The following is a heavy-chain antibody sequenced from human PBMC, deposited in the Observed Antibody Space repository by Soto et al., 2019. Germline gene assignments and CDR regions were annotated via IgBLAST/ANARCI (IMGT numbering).Heavy chain of an antibody. J-gene: IGHJ6*03. D-gene: IGHD5-12*01. CDR2: IIPVLGIA. Sequence: ASVKVSCKASGGTFSSYTISWVRQAPGQGLEWMGRIIPVLGIANYAQKFQGRVTITADKSTSTAYMELSSLRSEDTAVYYCATYSGYDLTGGFSKDPYYYYYMDVWGKGTTVPVSS. V-gene: IGHV1-69*02. CDR1: GGTFSSYT. CDR3: ATYSGYDLTGGFSKDPYYYYYMDV.